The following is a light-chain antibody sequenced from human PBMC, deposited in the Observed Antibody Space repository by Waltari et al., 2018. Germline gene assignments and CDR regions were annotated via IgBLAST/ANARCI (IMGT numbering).Light chain of an antibody. J-gene: IGKJ1*01. CDR1: QDVNNH. CDR3: QQGDSLPPT. CDR2: DVS. V-gene: IGKV1-12*01. Sequence: DTQMTQSPSSVSASVGDRVTITCRASQDVNNHLAWFQQKPGRAPKVLIFDVSTLQSGVPSRFSGSGSGTEFSLTISSLQPEDFATYYCQQGDSLPPTFGQGTKVEIK.